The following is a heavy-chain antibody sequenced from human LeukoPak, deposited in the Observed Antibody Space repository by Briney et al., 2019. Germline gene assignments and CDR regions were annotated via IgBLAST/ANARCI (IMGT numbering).Heavy chain of an antibody. V-gene: IGHV4-4*02. Sequence: GTLSLTCAVSGGSISSSNWWSWVRPPPGKGVEGIGEIYHSGSTNYNPSLKSRVTISVAKSKNQFSLKLSSVTAADTAVYYCASAAVGYSYGSLWYWGQGTLVTVSS. CDR2: IYHSGST. CDR3: ASAAVGYSYGSLWY. J-gene: IGHJ4*02. D-gene: IGHD5-18*01. CDR1: GGSISSSNW.